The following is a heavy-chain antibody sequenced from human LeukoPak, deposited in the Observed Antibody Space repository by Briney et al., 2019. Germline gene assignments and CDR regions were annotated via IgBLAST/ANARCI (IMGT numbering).Heavy chain of an antibody. J-gene: IGHJ3*02. Sequence: GGSLRLSCAASGFTVSSNYMSWVRQAPGKGLEWVSVIYSGGSTYYADSVKGRFTISRDNSKNTLYLQMNSLRAEDTAVYYCARGLVGANDALDIWGQGTMVTVSS. V-gene: IGHV3-53*01. CDR1: GFTVSSNY. CDR2: IYSGGST. CDR3: ARGLVGANDALDI. D-gene: IGHD1-26*01.